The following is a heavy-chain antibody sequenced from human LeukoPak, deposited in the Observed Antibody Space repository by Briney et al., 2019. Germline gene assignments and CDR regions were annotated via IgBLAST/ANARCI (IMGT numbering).Heavy chain of an antibody. V-gene: IGHV5-51*01. CDR2: IYPGDSDT. CDR3: ARDYDSSGYQDY. D-gene: IGHD3-22*01. Sequence: MGIIYPGDSDTRYSPSFQGHVTISADKSISTAYLQWSSLKASDTAMYYCARDYDSSGYQDYWGQGTLVTVSS. J-gene: IGHJ4*02.